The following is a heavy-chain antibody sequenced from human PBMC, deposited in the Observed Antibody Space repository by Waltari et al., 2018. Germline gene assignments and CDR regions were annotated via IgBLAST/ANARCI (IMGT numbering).Heavy chain of an antibody. J-gene: IGHJ4*02. CDR3: ARGGKTRVFGY. CDR1: GGSLRGCY. Sequence: QVQLQQRGAGLLKPSETLSLSCAVSGGSLRGCYWSCIRQTPGKGLEGIGEANYTGRATYNPSLKSRVSISVDTSKNQLSLKLKSVTAAETAVYFCARGGKTRVFGYWGQGTLVAVSS. D-gene: IGHD1-7*01. V-gene: IGHV4-34*02. CDR2: ANYTGRA.